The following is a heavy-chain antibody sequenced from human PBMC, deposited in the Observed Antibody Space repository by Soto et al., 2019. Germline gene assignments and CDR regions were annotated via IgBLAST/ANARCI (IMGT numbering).Heavy chain of an antibody. CDR3: ARDQLDIVVVPATYGMDV. CDR2: ISSSSSYI. Sequence: PGGSLRLSCAASGFTFSSYSMNWVRQAPGKGLEWVSSISSSSSYIYYADSVKGRFTISRDNAKNSLYLQMNSLRAEDTAVYYCARDQLDIVVVPATYGMDVWGQGTTVTVSS. CDR1: GFTFSSYS. D-gene: IGHD2-2*01. V-gene: IGHV3-21*01. J-gene: IGHJ6*02.